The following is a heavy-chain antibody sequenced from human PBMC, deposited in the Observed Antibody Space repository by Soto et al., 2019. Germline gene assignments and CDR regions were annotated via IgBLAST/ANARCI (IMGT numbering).Heavy chain of an antibody. Sequence: PGGSLRLFCAASGVTFSSCSMNWVRQAPAKGLVWVSSISSSSSYIYYADSVMGRFTISRDNAKNSLYLQMNSLRAADTAVYYCARDSHSWADWGQGTLVTVSS. CDR3: ARDSHSWAD. CDR2: ISSSSSYI. V-gene: IGHV3-21*01. J-gene: IGHJ4*02. D-gene: IGHD3-16*01. CDR1: GVTFSSCS.